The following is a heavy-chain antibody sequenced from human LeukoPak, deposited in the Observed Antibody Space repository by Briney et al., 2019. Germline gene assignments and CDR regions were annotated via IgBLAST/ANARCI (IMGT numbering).Heavy chain of an antibody. D-gene: IGHD2-2*01. Sequence: GGSLRLSCVASGFTFSGYWMNWVRQAPGKGLMWVSRIYSDDSGTSYAASVKGRFTISRDNAKNTLYLQMASLRGDDTAVYYCATGRSTLGYWGQGTLVTVSS. CDR3: ATGRSTLGY. J-gene: IGHJ4*02. CDR2: IYSDDSGT. V-gene: IGHV3-74*01. CDR1: GFTFSGYW.